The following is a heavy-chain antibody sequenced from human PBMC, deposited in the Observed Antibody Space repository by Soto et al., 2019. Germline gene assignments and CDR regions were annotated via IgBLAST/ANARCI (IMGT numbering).Heavy chain of an antibody. CDR1: GGTLNSYT. CDR3: ATEIGYQTAFDN. CDR2: IIATLDLT. V-gene: IGHV1-69*08. D-gene: IGHD6-25*01. Sequence: QVQLVQSGPELKKPGSSVRVSCRASGGTLNSYTITRVRQSPGQGLEWLGRIIATLDLTNSAQNFQGRVTISADKSTSTAYMELTSLRSEDTAVYYCATEIGYQTAFDNWGQGTVVTVSS. J-gene: IGHJ3*02.